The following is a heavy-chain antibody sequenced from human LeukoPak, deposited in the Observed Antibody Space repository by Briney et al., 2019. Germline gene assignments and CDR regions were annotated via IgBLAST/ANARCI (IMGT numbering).Heavy chain of an antibody. D-gene: IGHD2-15*01. CDR1: GGSISSGSYY. CDR2: IYTSGST. CDR3: ARCYMAYNWFDP. V-gene: IGHV4-61*02. J-gene: IGHJ5*02. Sequence: SQPLSLPCTVSGGSISSGSYYWRWIRQPAGKGLEWIGRIYTSGSTNYNPSLKSRVTISVDTSKNQFSLKLSSVTAADTAVYYCARCYMAYNWFDPWGQGTLVTVSS.